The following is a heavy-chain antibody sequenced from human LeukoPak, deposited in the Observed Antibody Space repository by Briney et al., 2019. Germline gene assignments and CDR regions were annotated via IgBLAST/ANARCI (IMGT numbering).Heavy chain of an antibody. CDR1: GYTFTSYG. V-gene: IGHV1-18*01. CDR3: ARATAHYDILTGYYSNYYYYMDV. Sequence: WASVKVSCKASGYTFTSYGISWVRQAPGQGLEWMGWISAYNGNTNYAQKLQGRVTMTTDTSTSTAYMELRSLRSDDTAVYYCARATAHYDILTGYYSNYYYYMDVWGKGTTVTVSS. CDR2: ISAYNGNT. D-gene: IGHD3-9*01. J-gene: IGHJ6*03.